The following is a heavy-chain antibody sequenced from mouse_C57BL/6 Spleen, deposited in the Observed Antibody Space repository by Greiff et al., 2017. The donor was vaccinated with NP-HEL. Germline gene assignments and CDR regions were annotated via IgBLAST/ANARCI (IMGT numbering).Heavy chain of an antibody. J-gene: IGHJ2*01. CDR3: AREGGGNDYGDFDY. CDR2: INPYNGGT. D-gene: IGHD2-4*01. CDR1: GYTFTDYY. V-gene: IGHV1-19*01. Sequence: VQLQQSGPVLVKPGASVKMSCKASGYTFTDYYMNWVKQSHGKSLEWIGVINPYNGGTSYNQKFKGKATLTVDKSSSTAYMELNSLTSEDSAVYYCAREGGGNDYGDFDYWGQGTTLTVSS.